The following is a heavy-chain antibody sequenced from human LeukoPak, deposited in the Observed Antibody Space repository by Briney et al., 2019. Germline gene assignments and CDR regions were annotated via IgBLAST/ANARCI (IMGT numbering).Heavy chain of an antibody. CDR1: GFTFGSDW. CDR2: ISGSGGGT. V-gene: IGHV3-23*01. D-gene: IGHD3-22*01. CDR3: ARDTSGYAEFDY. J-gene: IGHJ4*02. Sequence: GGSLRLSCAASGFTFGSDWMTWVRQAPGKGLEWVSAISGSGGGTYYADSVKGRFTISRDNFKNTLSLQMNSLRAEDTAVYYCARDTSGYAEFDYWGQGTLVTVSS.